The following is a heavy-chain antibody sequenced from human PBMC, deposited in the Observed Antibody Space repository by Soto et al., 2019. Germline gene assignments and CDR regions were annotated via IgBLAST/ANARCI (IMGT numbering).Heavy chain of an antibody. CDR2: ISSSGSFT. CDR3: ARGRLTYYYYGLDV. D-gene: IGHD3-10*01. CDR1: GFTFSDHY. V-gene: IGHV3-11*06. J-gene: IGHJ6*02. Sequence: QVQLVESGGGLVRPGGPLRLSCAASGFTFSDHYTSWIRQAPGKGLEWISYISSSGSFTNYADSVKGRFTISRDNGKKSLYLQMNNLTAEDTALYYCARGRLTYYYYGLDVWGQGTTVTVS.